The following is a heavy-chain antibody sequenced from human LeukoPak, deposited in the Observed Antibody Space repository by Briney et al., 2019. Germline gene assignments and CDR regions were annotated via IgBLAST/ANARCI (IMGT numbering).Heavy chain of an antibody. CDR3: ARVDYGSGDY. V-gene: IGHV4-61*02. J-gene: IGHJ4*02. D-gene: IGHD3-10*01. Sequence: SETLSLTCTVSGGSISSGSYYWSWIRQPAGKGLEWIGRIYTSGSTNYNPSLKSRVTISVDTSKNQFSLKLSSVTAAGTAVYYCARVDYGSGDYWGQGTLVTVSS. CDR2: IYTSGST. CDR1: GGSISSGSYY.